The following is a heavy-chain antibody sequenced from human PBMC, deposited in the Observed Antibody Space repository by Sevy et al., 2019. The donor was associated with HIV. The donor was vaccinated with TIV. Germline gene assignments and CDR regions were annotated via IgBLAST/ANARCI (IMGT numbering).Heavy chain of an antibody. CDR3: ASGANKNHIVLEVYATGYCKTGSCYPVGS. CDR1: GFTFSSYA. J-gene: IGHJ4*02. V-gene: IGHV3-23*01. D-gene: IGHD2-15*01. CDR2: ISGSGGSS. Sequence: GGSLRLSCAVSGFTFSSYAMSWVRQAPGKGLEWVSGISGSGGSSYYADSVKGRVTISRDNSKNTLYLQMNSLRAEETAVYYCASGANKNHIVLEVYATGYCKTGSCYPVGSWGQGTLVTVSS.